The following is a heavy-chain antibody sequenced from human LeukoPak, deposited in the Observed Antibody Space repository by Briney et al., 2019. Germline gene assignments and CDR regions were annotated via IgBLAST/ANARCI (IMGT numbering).Heavy chain of an antibody. CDR1: GYTFSDYA. V-gene: IGHV1-3*01. CDR2: INAAGDIT. D-gene: IGHD5-12*01. CDR3: AREGGDISGYYYMDV. J-gene: IGHJ6*03. Sequence: ASVKVSCTASGYTFSDYAIHWVRQAPGQRLEWMGWINAAGDITYYSQEFQGRATITRDTFASTAYMEVTSLKSDDTAVYYCAREGGDISGYYYMDVWGKGTTVTVSS.